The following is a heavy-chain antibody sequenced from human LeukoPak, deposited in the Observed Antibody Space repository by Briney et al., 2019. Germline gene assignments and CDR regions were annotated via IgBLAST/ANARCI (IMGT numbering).Heavy chain of an antibody. D-gene: IGHD3-10*01. CDR2: IKSKTDGGTT. J-gene: IGHJ4*02. V-gene: IGHV3-15*01. CDR3: TTALWFGELLSGDY. Sequence: PGGSLRLSCAASAFTFSNAWMSWVRQAPGKGLDWVGRIKSKTDGGTTDYAAPVKGRFTISRDDSKNTLYLQMNSLKTEDTAVYYCTTALWFGELLSGDYWGQGTLVTVSS. CDR1: AFTFSNAW.